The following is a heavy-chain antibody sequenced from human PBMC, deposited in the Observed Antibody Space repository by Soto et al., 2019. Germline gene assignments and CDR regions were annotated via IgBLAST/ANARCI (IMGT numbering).Heavy chain of an antibody. CDR3: AKAPIVWGSDLGHAFDI. V-gene: IGHV3-23*01. CDR1: GFTFSSYA. Sequence: GGSLRLSCAASGFTFSSYAMSWVRQAPGKGLEWVSAISGSGGSTYYAYSVKGRFTISRDNSKNTLYLQMNSLRAEDKAVYYCAKAPIVWGSDLGHAFDIWGQGTMVTVSS. CDR2: ISGSGGST. D-gene: IGHD2-21*01. J-gene: IGHJ3*02.